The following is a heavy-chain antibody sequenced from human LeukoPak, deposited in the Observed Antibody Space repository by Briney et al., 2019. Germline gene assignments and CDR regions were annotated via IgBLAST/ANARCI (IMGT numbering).Heavy chain of an antibody. V-gene: IGHV4-34*01. CDR1: GGSFSGYY. Sequence: SETLSLTCAVYGGSFSGYYWSWIRQPPGKGLEWIGEINHSGSTNYNPSLKSRVTISLDTSKNQFSLKLSSVTAADTAVYYCARDRKYSPGAFDIWGQGTMVTVSS. D-gene: IGHD6-6*01. CDR2: INHSGST. J-gene: IGHJ3*02. CDR3: ARDRKYSPGAFDI.